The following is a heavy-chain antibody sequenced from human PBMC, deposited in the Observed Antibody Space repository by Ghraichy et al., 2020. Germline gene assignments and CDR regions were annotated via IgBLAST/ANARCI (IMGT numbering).Heavy chain of an antibody. D-gene: IGHD1-26*01. CDR1: GFTFSSYA. CDR2: ISGSSGST. CDR3: AKDLRSSGSYRTAYMDV. J-gene: IGHJ6*03. Sequence: GGSLRLSSAASGFTFSSYAMAWVRQTPGKGLEWVSGISGSSGSTYYAESVKGRFTISRDNSKNTLYLQMNSLRAEDTALYYCAKDLRSSGSYRTAYMDVWGTGTTVTVSS. V-gene: IGHV3-23*01.